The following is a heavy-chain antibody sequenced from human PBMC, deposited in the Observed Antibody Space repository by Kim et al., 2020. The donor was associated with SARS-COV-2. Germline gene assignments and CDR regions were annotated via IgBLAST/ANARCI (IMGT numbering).Heavy chain of an antibody. CDR3: AKITYYDRMGGFFDY. CDR1: GFTFSSYA. CDR2: ISGGGGFT. D-gene: IGHD3-22*01. V-gene: IGHV3-23*01. J-gene: IGHJ4*02. Sequence: GGSLRLSCAASGFTFSSYAMSWVRQAPGKGLEWVSTISGGGGFTYYADSVKGRFTISRDNSKNTLYLQMNSLRAEDTAVYYCAKITYYDRMGGFFDYWGQGTLVTVSS.